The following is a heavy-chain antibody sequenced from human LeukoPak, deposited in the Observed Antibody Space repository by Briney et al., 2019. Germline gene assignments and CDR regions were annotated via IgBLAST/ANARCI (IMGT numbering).Heavy chain of an antibody. D-gene: IGHD3-22*01. CDR3: ARDLGVVVTIDAFDI. V-gene: IGHV3-21*01. CDR1: GFTFSSYS. Sequence: PGGSLRLSCAASGFTFSSYSMNWVRQAPEKGLEWVSSISSSSSYIYYADSVKGRFTISRDNAKNSLYLQMNSLRAEDTAVYYCARDLGVVVTIDAFDIWGQGTMVTVSS. J-gene: IGHJ3*02. CDR2: ISSSSSYI.